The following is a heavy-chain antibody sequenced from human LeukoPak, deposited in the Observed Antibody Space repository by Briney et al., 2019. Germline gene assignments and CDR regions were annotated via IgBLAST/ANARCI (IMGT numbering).Heavy chain of an antibody. CDR1: GGSIISYY. D-gene: IGHD3-22*01. Sequence: SETLSLTCTVSGGSIISYYWSWIRQPPGKGLEWIGYIYYSGSTNYNPSLKSRVTISVDTSKNQFSLKLSSVTAADTAVYYCARTHTTDYDSSGYYYVEGYYFDYWGQGTLVTVSS. J-gene: IGHJ4*02. V-gene: IGHV4-59*08. CDR3: ARTHTTDYDSSGYYYVEGYYFDY. CDR2: IYYSGST.